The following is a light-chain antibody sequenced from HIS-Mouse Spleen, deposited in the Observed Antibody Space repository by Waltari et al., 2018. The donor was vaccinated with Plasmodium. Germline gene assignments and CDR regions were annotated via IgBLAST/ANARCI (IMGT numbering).Light chain of an antibody. Sequence: SYELTQPPSVSVSPGQTARITCSGDALPKKYAYWYQQKSGQAPDLVSYEYSKRPSGIPARFSGSSSGTMATLTISGAQVEDEADYYCYSTDSSGNHRVFGGGTKLTVL. CDR3: YSTDSSGNHRV. J-gene: IGLJ3*02. CDR2: EYS. CDR1: ALPKKY. V-gene: IGLV3-10*01.